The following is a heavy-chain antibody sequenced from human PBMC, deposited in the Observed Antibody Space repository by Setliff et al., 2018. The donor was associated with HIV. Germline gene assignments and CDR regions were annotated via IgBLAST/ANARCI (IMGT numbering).Heavy chain of an antibody. D-gene: IGHD2-15*01. CDR3: ARDRLTAGKYCSDSRCDDAFDI. CDR1: GFTFNHYG. V-gene: IGHV1-18*01. Sequence: ASVKVSCKTSGFTFNHYGITWVRQAPGQGLEWVGWISAYNGNTNYAQKLQGRVTMTTDTSTYTAFMELRSLKSDDTAVYYCARDRLTAGKYCSDSRCDDAFDIWGQGTMITVSS. J-gene: IGHJ3*02. CDR2: ISAYNGNT.